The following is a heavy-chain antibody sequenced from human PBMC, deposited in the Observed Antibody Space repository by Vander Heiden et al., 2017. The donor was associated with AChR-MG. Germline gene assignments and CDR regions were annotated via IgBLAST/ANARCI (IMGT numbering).Heavy chain of an antibody. J-gene: IGHJ5*02. Sequence: QVQLVQSGAEVKKPGASVIISCQTSGYFFRAHDIYWVRQAPGQGLEWMGTIKTSGGSTKYAQQLEGRLTLTRDTSTRTVYMEVTSLRLEDAAIYYCARENQNWFDPWGQGTLVTVSS. V-gene: IGHV1-46*01. CDR2: IKTSGGST. CDR1: GYFFRAHD. CDR3: ARENQNWFDP.